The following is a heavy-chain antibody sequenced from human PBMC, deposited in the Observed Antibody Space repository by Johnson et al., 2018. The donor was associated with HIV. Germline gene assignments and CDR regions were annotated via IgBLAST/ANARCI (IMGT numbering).Heavy chain of an antibody. V-gene: IGHV3-33*03. Sequence: QVQLVESGGGVVQVWRSLRLSCEASGFTFSRYGMHWVRQAPGKGLEWVAVIWYDGSNKNYTESVKGRFSISRDNSKNTLYLQMNSLRAEDTATYYCAKSPGKDNGGNSGGIDFWGQGTRVTVSS. CDR1: GFTFSRYG. CDR2: IWYDGSNK. J-gene: IGHJ3*01. D-gene: IGHD4-23*01. CDR3: AKSPGKDNGGNSGGIDF.